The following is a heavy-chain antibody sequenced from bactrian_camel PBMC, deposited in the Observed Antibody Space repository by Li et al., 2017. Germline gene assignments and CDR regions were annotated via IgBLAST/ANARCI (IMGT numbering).Heavy chain of an antibody. J-gene: IGHJ4*01. V-gene: IGHV3S1*01. CDR2: INGDRVIT. Sequence: HVQLVESGGGLVQPGRSLRLSCAASGFIFSDYWMSWVRQAPGKGLEWVSTINGDRVITNYADSVKGRFTVSKDNAVNTLYLQMDSLKPEDTAMYYCAATPRWRSTIAMSLTPASYNFWGQGTQVTVS. CDR1: GFIFSDYW. D-gene: IGHD4*01. CDR3: AATPRWRSTIAMSLTPASYNF.